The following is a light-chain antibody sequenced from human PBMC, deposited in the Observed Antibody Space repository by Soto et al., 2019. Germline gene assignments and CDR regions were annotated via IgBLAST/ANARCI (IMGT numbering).Light chain of an antibody. Sequence: DIQLTQSPSALSASVGDRITITCRASQSIDTWLAWYQQKPGKAPHLLIYSASNLKDGVPSRFSGSESGTEFTLTINSLQPDDSATYYCQQFTIYPSTFGGGTKVEIQ. CDR2: SAS. CDR1: QSIDTW. V-gene: IGKV1-5*03. J-gene: IGKJ4*01. CDR3: QQFTIYPST.